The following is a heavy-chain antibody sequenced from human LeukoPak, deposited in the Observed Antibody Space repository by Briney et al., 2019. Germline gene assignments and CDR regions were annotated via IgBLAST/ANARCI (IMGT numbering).Heavy chain of an antibody. J-gene: IGHJ4*02. CDR1: GFTFSSYA. CDR3: AKVSRYYGSE. V-gene: IGHV3-23*01. Sequence: GGSLRLSCAASGFTFSSYAMSWVRQAPGEGLEWVPTISYSGDSTYYADSVKGRFTISRDNSKNTLCLQMNSLRAEDTAVYYCAKVSRYYGSEWGQGTLVTVSS. CDR2: ISYSGDST. D-gene: IGHD3-10*01.